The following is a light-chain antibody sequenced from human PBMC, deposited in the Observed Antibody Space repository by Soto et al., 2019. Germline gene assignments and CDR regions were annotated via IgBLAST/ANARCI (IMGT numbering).Light chain of an antibody. CDR1: QRVTNNY. V-gene: IGKV3-20*01. CDR3: QQCAHSPLT. J-gene: IGKJ1*01. Sequence: EVVLTQSPGTLSLSPGERATLSCRASQRVTNNYLAWYQQKPGQAPRLLIYDASNRATGIPDRFSGSGSGTDFTLTIRGLEHEDFAVYYCQQCAHSPLTFGQGTKVEIK. CDR2: DAS.